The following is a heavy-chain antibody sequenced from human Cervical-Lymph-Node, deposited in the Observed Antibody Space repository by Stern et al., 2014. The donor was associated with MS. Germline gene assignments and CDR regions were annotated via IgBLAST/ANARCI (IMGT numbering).Heavy chain of an antibody. CDR2: FDPEHGDT. J-gene: IGHJ6*02. D-gene: IGHD2-21*02. Sequence: QVQLVQSGAEVKKPGASVKVSCKVSGYTLSEISMHWVRQAPGKGLELMGGFDPEHGDTRYAQKFQGRVTMAEDRSTDTAYMELSSLRSEDTAVYYCATHRGRVTYYYGMDVWGQGTTVTVSS. CDR1: GYTLSEIS. CDR3: ATHRGRVTYYYGMDV. V-gene: IGHV1-24*01.